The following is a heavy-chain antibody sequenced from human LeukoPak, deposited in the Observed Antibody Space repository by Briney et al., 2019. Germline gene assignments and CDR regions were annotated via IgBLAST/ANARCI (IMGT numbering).Heavy chain of an antibody. J-gene: IGHJ4*02. CDR1: GFPFSSYS. D-gene: IGHD5-24*01. V-gene: IGHV3-7*01. CDR2: IKPDGTTK. CDR3: ARGWSATDY. Sequence: GGSLRLSCAASGFPFSSYSMTWVRQAPGKGLEWVANIKPDGTTKFYVDSVKGRFTISRDNALNSLYLQMNSLRAEDTAVYYCARGWSATDYWGQGTLVTVSS.